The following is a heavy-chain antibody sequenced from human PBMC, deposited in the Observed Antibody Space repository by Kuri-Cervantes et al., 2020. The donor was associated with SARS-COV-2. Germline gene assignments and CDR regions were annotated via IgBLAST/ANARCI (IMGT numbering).Heavy chain of an antibody. V-gene: IGHV4-59*01. CDR3: ARDNFLFCGSGLDT. J-gene: IGHJ5*02. Sequence: SETLSLTCTVSGGSINDYYWGWIRQPPGKGLEWIGYFYYTGVTNYDPSLKTRVTISTDTSKNQFSLKLTSVTAADTAVYYCARDNFLFCGSGLDTWGQGTLVTVSS. CDR1: GGSINDYY. D-gene: IGHD2-21*01. CDR2: FYYTGVT.